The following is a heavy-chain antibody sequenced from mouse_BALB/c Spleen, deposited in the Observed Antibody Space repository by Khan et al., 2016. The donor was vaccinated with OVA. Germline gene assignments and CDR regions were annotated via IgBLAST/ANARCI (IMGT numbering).Heavy chain of an antibody. J-gene: IGHJ4*01. V-gene: IGHV9-3-1*01. CDR1: GFTFTNYG. CDR3: AKVGDKGTMDC. D-gene: IGHD1-3*01. Sequence: QIQLVQSGPELKKPGETVQISCKASGFTFTNYGMNWVKQAPGKGLKWMGWINTYTGEPTFADDFKGRFAFSLETSASTAYLQINSLKNEDTATFFCAKVGDKGTMDCWGQGTSVTGSS. CDR2: INTYTGEP.